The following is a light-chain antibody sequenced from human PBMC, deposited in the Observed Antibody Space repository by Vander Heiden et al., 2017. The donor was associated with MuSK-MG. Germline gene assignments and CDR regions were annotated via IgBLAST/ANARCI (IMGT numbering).Light chain of an antibody. J-gene: IGKJ2*01. CDR1: QSIGTN. CDR2: GSP. V-gene: IGKV1-39*01. CDR3: QQSDSTPFT. Sequence: DIQMTQSPSSVSASVGDRVTITCRASQSIGTNLNWYQQKPGRAPKFLVYGSPSLQSGAPSRFSVSGSGTDFTLTINGLQPEDFATYFCQQSDSTPFTFGRGTTLDIK.